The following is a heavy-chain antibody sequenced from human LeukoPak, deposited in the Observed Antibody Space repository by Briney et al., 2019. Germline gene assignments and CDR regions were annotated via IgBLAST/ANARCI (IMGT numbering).Heavy chain of an antibody. V-gene: IGHV4-61*02. Sequence: SETLSLTCTVSGGSISSGSYYWSWIRQPAGKGLEWIGRIYTSGSTNYNPSLKSRVTISVDTSKNQFSLKLSSVTAADTAVYYCARGVVIAPQTFDYWGQGTLVTVSS. CDR2: IYTSGST. CDR1: GGSISSGSYY. D-gene: IGHD2-21*01. J-gene: IGHJ4*02. CDR3: ARGVVIAPQTFDY.